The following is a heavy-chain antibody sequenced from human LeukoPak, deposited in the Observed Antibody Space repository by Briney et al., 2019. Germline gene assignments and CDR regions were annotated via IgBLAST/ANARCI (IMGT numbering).Heavy chain of an antibody. V-gene: IGHV3-7*01. Sequence: GGSLRLSCAASGFTLSSYWMSWVRQAPGKGLEWVANIKQDGSEKYYVDSVKGRFTISRDNAKNSLYLQMNSLRAEDTAVYYCARFSLWFGELSHWGQGTLVTVSS. CDR2: IKQDGSEK. D-gene: IGHD3-10*01. CDR3: ARFSLWFGELSH. J-gene: IGHJ4*02. CDR1: GFTLSSYW.